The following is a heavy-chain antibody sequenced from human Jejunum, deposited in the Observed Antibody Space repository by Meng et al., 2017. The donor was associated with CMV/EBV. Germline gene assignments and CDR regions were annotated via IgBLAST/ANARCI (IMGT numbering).Heavy chain of an antibody. CDR3: GRDSMKGGGFDC. J-gene: IGHJ4*02. CDR1: GFTFSDHD. CDR2: IKNKADNYVT. V-gene: IGHV3-72*01. D-gene: IGHD3-10*01. Sequence: ASGFTFSDHDMDWVRQAPGKGLEWVGRIKNKADNYVTEYAASVRGRFTISRDVPRNSLYLQMNSLKSEDTALYYCGRDSMKGGGFDCWGQGILVTVSS.